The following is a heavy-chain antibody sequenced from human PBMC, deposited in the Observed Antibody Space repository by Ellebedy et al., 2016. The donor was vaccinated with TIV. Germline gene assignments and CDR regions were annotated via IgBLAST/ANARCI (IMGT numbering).Heavy chain of an antibody. Sequence: MPSETLSLTCTVSGGSISSYYLSWIRQPPGKGLEWIGYIYYSGSTNYNPFLKSRVTISVDTSKNPFSLKLSSVTAADTAVYYCERVSGWEAARLDWGQGTLVTVSS. CDR3: ERVSGWEAARLD. J-gene: IGHJ4*02. D-gene: IGHD6-19*01. V-gene: IGHV4-59*01. CDR1: GGSISSYY. CDR2: IYYSGST.